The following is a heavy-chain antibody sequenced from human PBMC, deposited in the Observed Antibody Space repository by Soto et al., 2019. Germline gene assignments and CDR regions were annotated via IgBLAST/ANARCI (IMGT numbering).Heavy chain of an antibody. D-gene: IGHD6-6*01. CDR3: ARNRPYFDY. Sequence: EVQLVESGGALVQPGGSLRLSCAASGFTFSNYEMNWVRQAPGKGLEWISYISTSGITIYYGDSVRGRFIISRDNAKNSLYLQMNSLRAWDTAVYYCARNRPYFDYWGQGTLVTVSS. CDR1: GFTFSNYE. V-gene: IGHV3-48*03. CDR2: ISTSGITI. J-gene: IGHJ4*02.